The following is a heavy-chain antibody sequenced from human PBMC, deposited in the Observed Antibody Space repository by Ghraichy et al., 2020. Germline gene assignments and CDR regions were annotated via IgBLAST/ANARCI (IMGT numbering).Heavy chain of an antibody. J-gene: IGHJ6*02. CDR1: GFTFRHYG. CDR2: ISYDGDKK. CDR3: AKDSSGWYASRNYFYYGMDV. D-gene: IGHD6-19*01. Sequence: GGSLRLSCEASGFTFRHYGMHWVRQAPGKGLEWVAIISYDGDKKYYADSVKGRFTISRDNSKNTLSLQMNSLGAEDTAVYYCAKDSSGWYASRNYFYYGMDVWGQGTTFTFSS. V-gene: IGHV3-30*18.